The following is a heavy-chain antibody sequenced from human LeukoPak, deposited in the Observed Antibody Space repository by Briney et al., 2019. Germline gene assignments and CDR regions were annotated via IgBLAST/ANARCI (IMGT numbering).Heavy chain of an antibody. V-gene: IGHV4-59*12. J-gene: IGHJ4*02. Sequence: PSETLSLTCTVSGGSISSYYWNWIRQPPGKGLEWIGYIYYSGSTNYNPSLKSRVPMSVDTSKNHFSLKLSSVTAADTAVYYCASSPTYYYGSGSYEYWGQGTLVTVSS. CDR2: IYYSGST. D-gene: IGHD3-10*01. CDR3: ASSPTYYYGSGSYEY. CDR1: GGSISSYY.